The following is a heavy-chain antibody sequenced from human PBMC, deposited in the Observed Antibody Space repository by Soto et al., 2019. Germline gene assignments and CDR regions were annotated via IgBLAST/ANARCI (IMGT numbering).Heavy chain of an antibody. J-gene: IGHJ6*03. D-gene: IGHD2-15*01. CDR2: IHPGDSDT. CDR1: GFSFSKYT. Sequence: GESLKISCEGSGFSFSKYTVGWVRQIPGKGLEWMGIIHPGDSDTRYSPSFQGQVTISADKSISTAYLQWSSLKASDTAMYYCTRHILTDMYYYHYMDVWGKGTTVTVSS. V-gene: IGHV5-51*01. CDR3: TRHILTDMYYYHYMDV.